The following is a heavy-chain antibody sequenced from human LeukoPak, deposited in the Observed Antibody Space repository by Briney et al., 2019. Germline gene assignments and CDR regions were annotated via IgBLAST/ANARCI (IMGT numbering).Heavy chain of an antibody. CDR1: GGSISSYY. Sequence: SETLSLTCTVSGGSISSYYWSWLRQPPGKGLEWIGYIYYSGSTNYNPSLKSRVTISVDTSKNQFSLKLSSVTAADAAVYYSARTNEYSSSFDYWGQGTLVTVSA. J-gene: IGHJ4*02. CDR2: IYYSGST. D-gene: IGHD6-6*01. CDR3: ARTNEYSSSFDY. V-gene: IGHV4-59*01.